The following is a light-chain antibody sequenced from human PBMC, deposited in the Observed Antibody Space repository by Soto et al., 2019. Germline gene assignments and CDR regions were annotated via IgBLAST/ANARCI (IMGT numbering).Light chain of an antibody. V-gene: IGLV2-11*01. Sequence: QSALTQPRSVSGSPGQSVTISCTGTSSDVGGYDSVSWYQQHPGKAPKFMIYDVSERPSGVPDRFSGSKSGNTASLTISGLQDEDEADYYCCSYTGNSLFVFGPGTKLTVL. J-gene: IGLJ1*01. CDR2: DVS. CDR1: SSDVGGYDS. CDR3: CSYTGNSLFV.